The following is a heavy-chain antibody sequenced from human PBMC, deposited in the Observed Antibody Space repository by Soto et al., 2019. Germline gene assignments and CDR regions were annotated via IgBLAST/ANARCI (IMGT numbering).Heavy chain of an antibody. D-gene: IGHD3-22*01. CDR2: IWYDGSSK. J-gene: IGHJ4*02. V-gene: IGHV3-33*08. CDR3: ARDLIDDSSGYPSHYFDY. CDR1: GFTFSSYA. Sequence: PGGSLRLSCAASGFTFSSYAMSWVRQAPGKGLEWVAVIWYDGSSKYYADSVKGRFTISRDNSKNTLYLQMNSLRAEDTAVYYCARDLIDDSSGYPSHYFDYWGQGTLVTVSS.